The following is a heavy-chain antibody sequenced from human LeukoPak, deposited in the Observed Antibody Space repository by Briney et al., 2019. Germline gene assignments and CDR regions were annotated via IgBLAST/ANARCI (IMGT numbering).Heavy chain of an antibody. CDR1: GYTFTSYG. V-gene: IGHV1-18*01. CDR2: ISAYNGNT. J-gene: IGHJ6*03. CDR3: ARVEVDIVLMVYVYYYYMDV. D-gene: IGHD2-8*01. Sequence: ASVKVSCKASGYTFTSYGISWVRQAPGQGLEWMGWISAYNGNTNYAQKLQGRVTMTTDTSTSTAYMELRSLRSDDTAVYYCARVEVDIVLMVYVYYYYMDVWGKGTTVTVSS.